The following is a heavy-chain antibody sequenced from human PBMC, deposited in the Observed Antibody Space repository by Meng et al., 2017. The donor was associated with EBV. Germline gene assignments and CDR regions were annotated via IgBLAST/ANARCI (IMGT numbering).Heavy chain of an antibody. CDR3: AHIIAARPFDY. J-gene: IGHJ4*02. CDR2: IYWDDDK. D-gene: IGHD6-6*01. V-gene: IGHV2-5*02. Sequence: QNTLKEAGPTLGKPTPTLTLTCTFSGFYISTRGVGVGWIRQPPGKALEWLALIYWDDDKRYSPSLKSRLTITKDTSKNQVVLTMTNMDPVDAATYYCAHIIAARPFDYWGQGTLVTVSS. CDR1: GFYISTRGVG.